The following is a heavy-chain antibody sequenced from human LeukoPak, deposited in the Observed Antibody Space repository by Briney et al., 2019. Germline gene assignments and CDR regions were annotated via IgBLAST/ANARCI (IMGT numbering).Heavy chain of an antibody. CDR1: GXSISSYY. CDR3: ARHPELYFFDY. V-gene: IGHV4-59*08. D-gene: IGHD3-10*01. CDR2: ISYSGST. Sequence: SETLSLTCTVSGXSISSYYWSWVRQPPGKGLEWIGYISYSGSTNYNPSLKSRVTISADTSKNQVSLTLSSVTAADTAVYYCARHPELYFFDYWGQGTLVTVSS. J-gene: IGHJ4*02.